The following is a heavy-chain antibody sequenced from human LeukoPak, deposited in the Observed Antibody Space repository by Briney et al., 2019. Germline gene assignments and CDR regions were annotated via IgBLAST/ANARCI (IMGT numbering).Heavy chain of an antibody. CDR1: GFTFRSYG. V-gene: IGHV3-30*02. CDR3: AKDYGSSWKDDY. D-gene: IGHD6-13*01. CDR2: IRYDGSNK. Sequence: PGGSLRLSCAASGFTFRSYGMHWVRQAPGKGLEWVAFIRYDGSNKYYADSVKGRFTISRDNSKNTLYLQMNSLRAEDTAVYYCAKDYGSSWKDDYWGQGTLVTVSS. J-gene: IGHJ4*02.